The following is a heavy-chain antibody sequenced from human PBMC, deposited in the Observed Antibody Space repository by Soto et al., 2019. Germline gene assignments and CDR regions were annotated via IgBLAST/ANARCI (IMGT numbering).Heavy chain of an antibody. CDR2: ISYDGSNK. CDR1: GFTFSSYA. Sequence: QVQLVESGGGVVQPGRSLRLSCAASGFTFSSYAMHWVRQAPGKGLEWVAVISYDGSNKYYADYVKGRFTISRDNFKNSLYLQMNSLRAEDTAVYYCARDEIRFSWAYGMDVWGQGTTVTVSS. V-gene: IGHV3-30-3*01. D-gene: IGHD3-3*01. J-gene: IGHJ6*02. CDR3: ARDEIRFSWAYGMDV.